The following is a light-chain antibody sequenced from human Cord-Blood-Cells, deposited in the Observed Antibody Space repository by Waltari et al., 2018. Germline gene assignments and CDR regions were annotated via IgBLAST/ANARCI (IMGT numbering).Light chain of an antibody. Sequence: SYELTQPPSVSVSPGQTARITCSGDALPKKYAYWYQQKSGQAPVLVTYEDSKRPSGIPERFSGCSSATMATLTISGAQVEDEADYYCYSTDSSGNHRVFGGGTKLTVL. CDR2: EDS. CDR1: ALPKKY. V-gene: IGLV3-10*01. CDR3: YSTDSSGNHRV. J-gene: IGLJ3*02.